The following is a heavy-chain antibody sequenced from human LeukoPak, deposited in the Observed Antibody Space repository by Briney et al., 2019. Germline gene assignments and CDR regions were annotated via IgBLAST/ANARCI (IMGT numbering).Heavy chain of an antibody. CDR3: ARDIAAYCGGDCYYYFDY. D-gene: IGHD2-21*02. J-gene: IGHJ4*02. CDR2: IIPILGIA. CDR1: GGTFSSYA. Sequence: AASVKVSCKASGGTFSSYAISWVRQAPGQGLEWMGRIIPILGIANYAQKFQGRVTITADKSTSTAYMEPSSLRSEDTAVYYCARDIAAYCGGDCYYYFDYWGQGTLVTVSS. V-gene: IGHV1-69*04.